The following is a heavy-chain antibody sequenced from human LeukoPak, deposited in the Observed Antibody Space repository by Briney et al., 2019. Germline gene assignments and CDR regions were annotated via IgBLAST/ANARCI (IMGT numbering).Heavy chain of an antibody. Sequence: PGGSLRLSCEASGFTFSDYYMSWIRQAPGKGLEWVSYISRNSYTNYADSVKGRFTISRDNAKNSLYLQMASLRAEDTAVYYCARMGIAAVGAYYFDYWGQGTLVAVSS. CDR3: ARMGIAAVGAYYFDY. CDR1: GFTFSDYY. J-gene: IGHJ4*02. CDR2: ISRNSYT. D-gene: IGHD6-13*01. V-gene: IGHV3-11*06.